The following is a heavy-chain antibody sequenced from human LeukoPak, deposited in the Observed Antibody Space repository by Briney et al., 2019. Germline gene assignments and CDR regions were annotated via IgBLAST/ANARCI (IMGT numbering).Heavy chain of an antibody. CDR2: IYTSEST. D-gene: IGHD4-17*01. Sequence: SETLSLTCTVSGGSISSYYWSWIRQPAGKGLEWIGRIYTSESTNYNPSLKSRVTMSIDTSKNQFSLKLSSVTAADTAVYYCAGVPHDYGDYEAFDIWGRGTMVTVSS. CDR1: GGSISSYY. CDR3: AGVPHDYGDYEAFDI. V-gene: IGHV4-4*07. J-gene: IGHJ3*02.